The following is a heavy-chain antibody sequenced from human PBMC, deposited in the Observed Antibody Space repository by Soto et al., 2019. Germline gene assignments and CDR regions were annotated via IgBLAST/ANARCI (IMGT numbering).Heavy chain of an antibody. CDR1: GFDFDSYA. CDR2: ISWNSGIV. J-gene: IGHJ4*02. D-gene: IGHD5-12*01. Sequence: LVESGGGWVQPGRSLRLSCAASGFDFDSYAMNWVRQSPEKDLEWVACISWNSGIVAYADSVRGRFTISRDNARNSLFLQMDSLRPEDSALYYCTEGSGSYGGNYDYWGQGTLVTVSS. CDR3: TEGSGSYGGNYDY. V-gene: IGHV3-9*01.